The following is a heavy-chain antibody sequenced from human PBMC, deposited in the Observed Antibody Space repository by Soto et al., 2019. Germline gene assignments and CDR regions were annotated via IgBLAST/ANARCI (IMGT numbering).Heavy chain of an antibody. Sequence: GASVKVSCKASGYTFTGYYMHWVRQAPGQGLEWMGWINPNSGGTNYAQKFQGRVTMTRDTSISTAYMELSRLRSDDTAVYYCATLNDSPDYYYYYGMDVWGQGTTVTVSS. CDR1: GYTFTGYY. CDR2: INPNSGGT. V-gene: IGHV1-2*02. CDR3: ATLNDSPDYYYYYGMDV. D-gene: IGHD3-22*01. J-gene: IGHJ6*02.